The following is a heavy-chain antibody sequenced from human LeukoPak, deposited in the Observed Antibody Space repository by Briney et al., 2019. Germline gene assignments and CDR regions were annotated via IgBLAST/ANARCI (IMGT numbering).Heavy chain of an antibody. CDR3: ARTTFYGSGRNWFYP. CDR1: GDSVSSNSAG. CDR2: TYYRSNWYE. D-gene: IGHD3-10*01. V-gene: IGHV6-1*01. J-gene: IGHJ5*02. Sequence: SQTLSLTCAISGDSVSSNSAGWNWLRQSQSRGLKWQGRTYYRSNWYEDYKVSVKSPITINPDTSKNQFSLHLNSVTPEDTAVYVCARTTFYGSGRNWFYPWGQGALVTVSS.